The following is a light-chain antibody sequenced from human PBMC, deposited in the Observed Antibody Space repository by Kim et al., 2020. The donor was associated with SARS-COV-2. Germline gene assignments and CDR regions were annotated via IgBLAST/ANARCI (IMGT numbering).Light chain of an antibody. J-gene: IGKJ1*01. CDR2: DAS. Sequence: ELVMPQSPATLSVSPGERATLSCRASQSVSSNLAWYQQKPGQTPRLLIYDASTRATGIPVRFSGSGSGTEFTLTISSLQSEDFAVYYCQQYNNWWTFGQGTKVDIK. V-gene: IGKV3-15*01. CDR1: QSVSSN. CDR3: QQYNNWWT.